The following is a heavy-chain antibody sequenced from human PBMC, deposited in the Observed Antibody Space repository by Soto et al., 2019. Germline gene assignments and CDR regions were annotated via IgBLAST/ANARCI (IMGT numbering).Heavy chain of an antibody. D-gene: IGHD6-13*01. Sequence: SETLSLTCTVSGGSVSSGSYYWSWIRQPPGKGLEWFGYFFYSGSTNYNPSLKSRVTISVDTSKNQFSLKLSSVTAADTAVYYCARDRNIAAAGWGFDPWGQGTLVTSPQ. V-gene: IGHV4-61*01. CDR2: FFYSGST. CDR1: GGSVSSGSYY. CDR3: ARDRNIAAAGWGFDP. J-gene: IGHJ5*02.